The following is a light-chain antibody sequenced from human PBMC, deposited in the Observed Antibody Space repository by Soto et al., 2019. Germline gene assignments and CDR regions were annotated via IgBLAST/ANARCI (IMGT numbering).Light chain of an antibody. CDR1: QSISNW. CDR2: HAS. Sequence: DMQMTQSPSTLPASVGDRVTITCRASQSISNWLAWYQQKPGTAPKVLIYHASNLQSGVPSRFSGTVSGTDVTLTISSLQKEDGATYYGQQADSFPLTFGGGTKVDIK. V-gene: IGKV1-12*01. CDR3: QQADSFPLT. J-gene: IGKJ4*01.